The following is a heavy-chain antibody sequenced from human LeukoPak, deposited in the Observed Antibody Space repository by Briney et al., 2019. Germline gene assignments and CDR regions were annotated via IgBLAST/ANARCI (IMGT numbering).Heavy chain of an antibody. Sequence: PSETLSLTCTVSGGSVSSGSYYWSWIRQPPGRGLEWIGYFYYSGSTNYNPSLKSRVTISVDTSKNQFSLKLSSVTAADTAVYYCARVDNFKWFDPWGQGTLVTDSS. D-gene: IGHD1-20*01. CDR3: ARVDNFKWFDP. V-gene: IGHV4-61*01. CDR1: GGSVSSGSYY. CDR2: FYYSGST. J-gene: IGHJ5*02.